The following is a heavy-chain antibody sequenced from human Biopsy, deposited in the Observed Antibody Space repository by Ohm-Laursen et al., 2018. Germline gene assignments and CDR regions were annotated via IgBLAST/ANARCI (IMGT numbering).Heavy chain of an antibody. CDR3: AIDGNDFLTDYLKIDQ. D-gene: IGHD3-9*01. J-gene: IGHJ4*02. V-gene: IGHV1-2*02. Sequence: VASVKVSCKASGGTFTNYAISWVRQAPGQGLEWMGWINPKSGGTHYLEKFRGRVTMTRDTSISTAYMEVGSLRSDDTAVYYCAIDGNDFLTDYLKIDQWGQGTLVTVSS. CDR1: GGTFTNYA. CDR2: INPKSGGT.